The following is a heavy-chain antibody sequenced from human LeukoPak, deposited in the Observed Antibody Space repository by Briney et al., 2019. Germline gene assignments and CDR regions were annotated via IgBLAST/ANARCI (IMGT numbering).Heavy chain of an antibody. CDR2: IIPILGIA. V-gene: IGHV1-69*04. CDR3: ARTGPIAVAITASIDI. CDR1: GYTFTSYG. J-gene: IGHJ3*02. Sequence: GASVKVSCKASGYTFTSYGISWVRQAPGQGLEWMGRIIPILGIANYAQKFQGRVTITADKSTSTAYMELSSLRSEDTAVYYCARTGPIAVAITASIDIWGQGTMVTVSS. D-gene: IGHD6-19*01.